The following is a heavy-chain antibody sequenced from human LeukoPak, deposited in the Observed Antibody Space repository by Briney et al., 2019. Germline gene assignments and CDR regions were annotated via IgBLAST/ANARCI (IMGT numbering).Heavy chain of an antibody. CDR1: GGSISSGGYY. CDR3: ARGRSNYYGMDV. J-gene: IGHJ6*02. D-gene: IGHD1-26*01. Sequence: SETLSLTCTVSGGSISSGGYYWSWIRQHPGKGLEWIGYIYYNGNTNYSPSLKSRVTMSVDTSKNLFSLKVSSVTAADTAVYYCARGRSNYYGMDVWGQGTTVTVSS. V-gene: IGHV4-61*08. CDR2: IYYNGNT.